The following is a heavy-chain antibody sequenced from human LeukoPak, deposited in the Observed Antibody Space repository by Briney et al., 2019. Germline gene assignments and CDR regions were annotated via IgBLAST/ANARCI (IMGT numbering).Heavy chain of an antibody. V-gene: IGHV4-59*01. Sequence: ASETLSLTCTVSGGSISTYYWSWIRQPPGKGLEWIGYIYYSGSTNYSPSLKSRVTISIDTSKNQFSLKLTSVTAADAAVYYCARNGGSYTFDIWGQGTMVTVSS. CDR2: IYYSGST. D-gene: IGHD1-26*01. J-gene: IGHJ3*02. CDR1: GGSISTYY. CDR3: ARNGGSYTFDI.